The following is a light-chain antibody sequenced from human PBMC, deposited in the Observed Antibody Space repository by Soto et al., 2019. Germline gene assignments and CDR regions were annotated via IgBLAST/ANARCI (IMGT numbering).Light chain of an antibody. CDR1: QSVSSN. CDR3: QQYNSWPLT. CDR2: GAS. V-gene: IGKV3-15*01. J-gene: IGKJ4*01. Sequence: DIVMTQSPATLSVSPGERATLSCSASQSVSSNLAWYQLKPGQAHRLLIYGASTRATGIPARVSGSGSGSEFTLTISSLQSEDVAVYYCQQYNSWPLTFGGGTKVEIK.